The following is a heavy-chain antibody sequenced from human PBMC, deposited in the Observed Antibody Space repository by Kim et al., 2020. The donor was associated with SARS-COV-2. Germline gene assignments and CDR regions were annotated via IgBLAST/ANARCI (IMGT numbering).Heavy chain of an antibody. V-gene: IGHV1-2*06. D-gene: IGHD3-3*01. CDR2: INPNSGGT. Sequence: ASVKVSCKASGYNFIGYYMYWVRQAPGQGLEWMGRINPNSGGTNYAQKFQGRVTMTSDTSITTAYMELSRLTSDDTAVYYCARKVVWSGLQTLDYAMDVW. CDR3: ARKVVWSGLQTLDYAMDV. J-gene: IGHJ6*01. CDR1: GYNFIGYY.